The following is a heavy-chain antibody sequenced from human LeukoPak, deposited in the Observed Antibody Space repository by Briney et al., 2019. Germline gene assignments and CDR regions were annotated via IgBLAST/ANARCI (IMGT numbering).Heavy chain of an antibody. CDR3: AREIGGILVFDY. CDR1: GYKFTGYY. V-gene: IGHV1-2*02. Sequence: GASVNVSCKASGYKFTGYYMHWVRQAPGQGLEWMGWINPNSGDSHHAQKLQGRVTMTRDTSISTAYMELSRLRSDDTAVYYCAREIGGILVFDYWGQGTLVTVSS. D-gene: IGHD5-18*01. J-gene: IGHJ4*02. CDR2: INPNSGDS.